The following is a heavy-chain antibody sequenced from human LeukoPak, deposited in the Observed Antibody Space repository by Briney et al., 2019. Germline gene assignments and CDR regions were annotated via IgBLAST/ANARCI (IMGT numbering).Heavy chain of an antibody. D-gene: IGHD2-8*01. CDR3: ARSIVLMVYPET. CDR2: IYYSGST. V-gene: IGHV4-38-2*01. Sequence: SETLSLTCAVSGYSISSGYYWGWIRQPPGKGLEWIGSIYYSGSTYYNPSLKSRVTISVDTSKNQFPLKLSSVTAADTAVYYCARSIVLMVYPETWGQGTLVTVSS. J-gene: IGHJ4*02. CDR1: GYSISSGYY.